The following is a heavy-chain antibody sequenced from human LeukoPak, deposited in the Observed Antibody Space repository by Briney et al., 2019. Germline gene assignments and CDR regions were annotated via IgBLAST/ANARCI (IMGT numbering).Heavy chain of an antibody. D-gene: IGHD6-19*01. CDR2: IYTSGST. V-gene: IGHV4-4*07. J-gene: IGHJ6*03. Sequence: SETLSLTCTVSGGSISSYYWSWIRQPAGKGLEWIGRIYTSGSTNYNPSLKSRVTMSVDTSKNQFSLKLSSVTAADTAVYYCARGARGSSGWYYYYYYMDVWGKGTTVTVSS. CDR3: ARGARGSSGWYYYYYYMDV. CDR1: GGSISSYY.